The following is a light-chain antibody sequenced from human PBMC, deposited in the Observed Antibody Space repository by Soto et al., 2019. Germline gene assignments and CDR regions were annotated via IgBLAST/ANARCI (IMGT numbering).Light chain of an antibody. CDR3: MQALQTPRA. V-gene: IGKV3-20*01. CDR2: LGS. CDR1: QTVGRSF. J-gene: IGKJ5*01. Sequence: EIVLTQSPGIMYLSPGERATLSCRASQTVGRSFLAWYQQKPGQSPRLLIYLGSNRASGVPDRFSGSGSGTDFTLKISRVEAEDVGVYYCMQALQTPRAFGQGTRLEIK.